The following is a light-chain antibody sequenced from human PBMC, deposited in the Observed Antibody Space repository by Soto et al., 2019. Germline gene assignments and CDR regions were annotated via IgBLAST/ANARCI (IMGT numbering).Light chain of an antibody. V-gene: IGKV3-11*01. J-gene: IGKJ4*01. CDR1: QRVVTF. CDR3: QQRRNSLPGLT. CDR2: DAS. Sequence: EIVLTQSPSTLSLSPGERATLSCRASQRVVTFLAWYKQRPGQAPSLLIYDASNRATGVTVRLRGSGSGTDFTLTINSLEPEDFAVYHWQQRRNSLPGLTFGGG.